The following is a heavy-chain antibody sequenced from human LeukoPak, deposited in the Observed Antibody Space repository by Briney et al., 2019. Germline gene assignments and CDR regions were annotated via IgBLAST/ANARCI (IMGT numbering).Heavy chain of an antibody. CDR3: GKPGAYRSSWYGFFDY. CDR1: GYSFTNYW. V-gene: IGHV5-51*01. J-gene: IGHJ4*02. Sequence: GEALQISCKGSGYSFTNYWVGWVRQMPGKGLEWMGIIYPDDSDTRYSPSFQGQVTISVDKSISTAYLRWSSLKASDTAMYYCGKPGAYRSSWYGFFDYWGQGTLVAVSS. D-gene: IGHD6-13*01. CDR2: IYPDDSDT.